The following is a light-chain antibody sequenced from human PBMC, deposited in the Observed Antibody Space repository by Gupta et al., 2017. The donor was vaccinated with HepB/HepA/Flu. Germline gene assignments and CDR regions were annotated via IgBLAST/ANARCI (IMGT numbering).Light chain of an antibody. CDR3: HQVYTLSS. Sequence: DIVMTQSPDSLAVSLGERAVITCKSSQSVFLSTSNKNFVAWYQQKPGQPPKLIISWASTRESGVSDRFSGSGAEKYFPLTSDHRQDEAVAVYYEHQVYTLSSFGQGTQVEIK. CDR1: QSVFLSTSNKNF. J-gene: IGKJ1*01. V-gene: IGKV4-1*01. CDR2: WAS.